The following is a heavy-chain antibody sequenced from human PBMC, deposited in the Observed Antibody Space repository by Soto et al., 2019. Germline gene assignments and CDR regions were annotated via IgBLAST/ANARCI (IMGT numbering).Heavy chain of an antibody. CDR1: GFTFSSYS. V-gene: IGHV3-21*06. D-gene: IGHD1-26*01. CDR2: ISNRVSYI. Sequence: GGSVRLSCIASGFTFSSYSMKWVRQAPGKGLEWVSSISNRVSYIYYADSVKGRFTISRDNAGNSLYLQMNNLRVNDTAVYHCVRGGELTAEGGFDPSGQGTLVTVSS. J-gene: IGHJ5*02. CDR3: VRGGELTAEGGFDP.